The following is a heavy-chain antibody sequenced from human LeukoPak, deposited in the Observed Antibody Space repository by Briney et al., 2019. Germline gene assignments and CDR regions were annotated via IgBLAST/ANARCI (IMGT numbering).Heavy chain of an antibody. CDR1: GYTFTGYY. J-gene: IGHJ6*03. CDR3: ARKVVPAAIRGSYYYMDV. D-gene: IGHD2-2*01. Sequence: ASVKVSCKASGYTFTGYYMHWVRQAPGQGLEWMGRINPNSGGTNYAQKFQGRVTMTRDTSISTAYMELRSLRSDDTAVYYCARKVVPAAIRGSYYYMDVWGKGTTVTVSS. CDR2: INPNSGGT. V-gene: IGHV1-2*06.